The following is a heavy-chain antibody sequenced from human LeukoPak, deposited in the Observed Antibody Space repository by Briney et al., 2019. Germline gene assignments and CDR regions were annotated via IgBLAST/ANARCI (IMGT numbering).Heavy chain of an antibody. CDR1: GGSINNSTYY. Sequence: PSETLSLTCTVSGGSINNSTYYWSWIRQPPGKGLEWIGEINHSGSTNYNPSLKSRVTISVDTSKNQFSLKLRSVTAADTAVYYCARATTGTTLNWFDPWGQGTLVTVSS. D-gene: IGHD1-1*01. CDR3: ARATTGTTLNWFDP. V-gene: IGHV4-39*07. CDR2: INHSGST. J-gene: IGHJ5*02.